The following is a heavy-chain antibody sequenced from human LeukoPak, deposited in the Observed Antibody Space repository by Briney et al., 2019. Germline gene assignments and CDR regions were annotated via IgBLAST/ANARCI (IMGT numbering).Heavy chain of an antibody. J-gene: IGHJ2*01. D-gene: IGHD1-14*01. CDR2: IWYDGSNK. V-gene: IGHV3-33*01. Sequence: PGGSLRLSCAASGFTFSSYGMHWVRQAPGKGLEWVAVIWYDGSNKYYADSVKGRFTISRDNSKNTLYLQMDSLRAEDTAMYYCAGQTRNYWCFDLWGRGTLVTVSS. CDR3: AGQTRNYWCFDL. CDR1: GFTFSSYG.